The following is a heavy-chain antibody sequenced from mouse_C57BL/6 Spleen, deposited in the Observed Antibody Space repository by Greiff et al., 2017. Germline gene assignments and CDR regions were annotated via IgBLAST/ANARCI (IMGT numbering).Heavy chain of an antibody. D-gene: IGHD1-1*01. Sequence: EVQLVESGGGLVKPGGSLKLSCAASGFTFSDYGMHWVRQAPEKGLEWVAYISSGSSTIYYADTVKGRFTISRDNAKNTLFLQMTSLRSEDTAMYYCARRVYYGSSYGGFDVWGTGTTVTVSS. V-gene: IGHV5-17*01. CDR2: ISSGSSTI. CDR3: ARRVYYGSSYGGFDV. J-gene: IGHJ1*03. CDR1: GFTFSDYG.